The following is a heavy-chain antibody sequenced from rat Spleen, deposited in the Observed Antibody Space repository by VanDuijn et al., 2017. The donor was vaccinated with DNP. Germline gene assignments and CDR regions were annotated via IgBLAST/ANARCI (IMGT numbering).Heavy chain of an antibody. Sequence: EVQLQESGPGLVKPSQSLSLTCSVTAYSITSSYRWNWIRKFPGNKMEWIGHISYSGSTTYNPSLKSRISISRDTSKNQFFLQLNSVSTDDTATYYCARWRIGPHYFDYWGQGVMVTVSS. CDR1: AYSITSSY. CDR2: ISYSGST. V-gene: IGHV3-1*01. CDR3: ARWRIGPHYFDY. J-gene: IGHJ2*01. D-gene: IGHD1-11*01.